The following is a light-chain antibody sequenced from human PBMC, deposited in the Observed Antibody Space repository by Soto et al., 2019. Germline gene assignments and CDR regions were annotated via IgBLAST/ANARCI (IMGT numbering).Light chain of an antibody. CDR1: QTISSS. CDR3: QQYDSYSPYT. V-gene: IGKV1-5*03. Sequence: DIQMTQFPPTLSASIGDRVTITCRASQTISSSLAWYQQKPGKAPKLLIYMASTLETGFQSRFSGSGSGTEFTLTISSLQPDDFATYYCQQYDSYSPYTFGQGTRLEIK. CDR2: MAS. J-gene: IGKJ2*01.